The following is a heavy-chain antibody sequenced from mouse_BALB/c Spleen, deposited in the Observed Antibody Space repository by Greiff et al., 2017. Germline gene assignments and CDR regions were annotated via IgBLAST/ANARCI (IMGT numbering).Heavy chain of an antibody. CDR1: GFSLTSYG. J-gene: IGHJ4*01. V-gene: IGHV2-9*02. CDR3: ARDDLLRAMDY. Sequence: VKLVESGPGLVAPSQSLSITCTVSGFSLTSYGVHWVRQPPGKGLEWLGVIWAGGSTNYNSALMSRLSISKDNSKSQVFLKMNSLQTDDTAMYYCARDDLLRAMDYWGQGTSVTVSS. CDR2: IWAGGST.